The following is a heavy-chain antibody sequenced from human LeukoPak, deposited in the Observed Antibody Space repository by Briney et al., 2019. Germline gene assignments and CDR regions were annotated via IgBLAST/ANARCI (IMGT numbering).Heavy chain of an antibody. CDR2: IYHSGST. CDR1: GGSISSGGYS. CDR3: ARDLNIAAAQSDY. J-gene: IGHJ4*02. Sequence: KHSQTLSLTCAVSGGSISSGGYSWSWIRQPPGKGLEWIGYIYHSGSTYYNPSLKSRVTISLGRSKNQFSLKLSSVTAADTAVYYCARDLNIAAAQSDYWGQGTLVTVSS. V-gene: IGHV4-30-2*01. D-gene: IGHD6-13*01.